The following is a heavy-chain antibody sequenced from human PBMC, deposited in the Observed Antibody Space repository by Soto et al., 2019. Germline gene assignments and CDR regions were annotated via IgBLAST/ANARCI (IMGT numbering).Heavy chain of an antibody. V-gene: IGHV1-18*01. D-gene: IGHD3-9*01. J-gene: IGHJ4*02. Sequence: QVQLVQSGAEVKKPGASVKVSCKASGYTFTTYGISWVRQAPGQGLEWMGWISAYNGNPNYALKRQGRFTMTTDTSTSTAYMELRSLRSDDTAVYFCARDPMTGYLQLDYWGQRTLVTVSS. CDR2: ISAYNGNP. CDR1: GYTFTTYG. CDR3: ARDPMTGYLQLDY.